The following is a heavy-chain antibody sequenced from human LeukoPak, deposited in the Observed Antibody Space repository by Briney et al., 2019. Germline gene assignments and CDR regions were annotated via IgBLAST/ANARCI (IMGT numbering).Heavy chain of an antibody. CDR3: ARTKRIGYCSSTSCYHYMDV. CDR1: GGSFSGYY. V-gene: IGHV4-34*01. Sequence: KASETLSLTCAVYGGSFSGYYWSWIRQPPGKGLEWIGEINHSGSTNYNPSLKSRVTISVDTSKNQFSLKLSSVTAADTAVYYCARTKRIGYCSSTSCYHYMDVWGKGTTVTVSS. CDR2: INHSGST. D-gene: IGHD2-2*03. J-gene: IGHJ6*03.